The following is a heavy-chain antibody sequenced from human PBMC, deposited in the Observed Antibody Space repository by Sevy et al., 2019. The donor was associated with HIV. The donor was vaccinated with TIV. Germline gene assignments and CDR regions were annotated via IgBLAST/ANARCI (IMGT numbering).Heavy chain of an antibody. CDR3: ARELSSLIPLFDY. V-gene: IGHV3-30-3*01. CDR2: MSSDGSNK. Sequence: GGSLRLSCAASGFTFSSYAMHWVRRAPGKGLEWVAVMSSDGSNKYYADSVKGRFTISRDNSKNTLYLQMNSLRVEDTAVYYCARELSSLIPLFDYWGQGTLVTVSS. J-gene: IGHJ4*02. CDR1: GFTFSSYA. D-gene: IGHD6-6*01.